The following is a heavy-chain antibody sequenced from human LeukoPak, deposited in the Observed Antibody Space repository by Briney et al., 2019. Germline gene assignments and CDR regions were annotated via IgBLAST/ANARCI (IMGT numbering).Heavy chain of an antibody. CDR2: ISRNGGT. V-gene: IGHV4-34*01. CDR1: GGSFSDFY. D-gene: IGHD4-17*01. J-gene: IGHJ4*02. CDR3: ARIFRLRGSIDPGSSGPFDY. Sequence: SETLSLTCAVYGGSFSDFYWSWIRQPTGKGLEWIGEISRNGGTNYNPSLQSRVTISIDTSKNQFSLKLTSVTPADTAVYYCARIFRLRGSIDPGSSGPFDYWGQGTMVTVSS.